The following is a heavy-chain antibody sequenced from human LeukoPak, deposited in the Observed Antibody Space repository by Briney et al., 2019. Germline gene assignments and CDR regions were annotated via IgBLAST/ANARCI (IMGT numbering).Heavy chain of an antibody. V-gene: IGHV4-38-2*01. Sequence: PSETPSLTCAVSGYSFSSGYYWGWIRQPPGKGLEWIGTISHSGSTYYNPSLKSRVTISVDTSKSQFSLKLSSVTAADTAVYYCARSPGGSNWYLYFDYWGQGTLVTVSS. J-gene: IGHJ4*02. CDR2: ISHSGST. CDR3: ARSPGGSNWYLYFDY. D-gene: IGHD6-13*01. CDR1: GYSFSSGYY.